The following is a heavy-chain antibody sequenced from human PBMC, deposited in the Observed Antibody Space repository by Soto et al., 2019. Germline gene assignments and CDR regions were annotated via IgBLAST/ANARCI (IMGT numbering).Heavy chain of an antibody. Sequence: PGGSLRLSCAASGFTFSSYGMHWVRQAPGKGLEWVAVISYDGSNKYYADSVKGRFTISRDNSKNTLYLQMNSLRAEDTAVYYCAKNIAVAGLQYFQHWGQGTLVTVSS. CDR2: ISYDGSNK. J-gene: IGHJ1*01. V-gene: IGHV3-30*18. CDR1: GFTFSSYG. CDR3: AKNIAVAGLQYFQH. D-gene: IGHD6-19*01.